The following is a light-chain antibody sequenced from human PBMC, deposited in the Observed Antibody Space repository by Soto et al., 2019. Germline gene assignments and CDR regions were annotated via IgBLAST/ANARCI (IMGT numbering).Light chain of an antibody. CDR1: SSNIGNNY. V-gene: IGLV1-51*01. CDR2: DNN. CDR3: GTLDSSLSAYV. J-gene: IGLJ1*01. Sequence: QSVLTQRRAVSAATGQKVTISCSGSSSNIGNNYVSWYQQLPGTAPKLLIYDNNKRPSGIPDRFSGSKSGTSATLGITGLQTWDEADYYCGTLDSSLSAYVFGTGTKVTVL.